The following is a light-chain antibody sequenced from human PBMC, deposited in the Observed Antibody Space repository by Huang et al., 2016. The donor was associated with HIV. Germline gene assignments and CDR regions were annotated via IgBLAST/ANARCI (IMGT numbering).Light chain of an antibody. CDR1: DNLANS. V-gene: IGKV1-39*01. CDR3: QQSHSIPHT. Sequence: DIQMTQSPSSLSASVGDRVTITCRTSDNLANSLNWYQQKSGAAPVLLIYGASNLQTGVSSRLSGGGSGTDFTLTITNLRPEDFATDYCQQSHSIPHTFGQGTRLE. CDR2: GAS. J-gene: IGKJ2*01.